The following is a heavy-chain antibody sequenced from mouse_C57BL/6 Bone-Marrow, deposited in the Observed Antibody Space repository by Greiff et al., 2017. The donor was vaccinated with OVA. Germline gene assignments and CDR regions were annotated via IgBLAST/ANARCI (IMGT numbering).Heavy chain of an antibody. V-gene: IGHV3-6*01. CDR3: AREVNSQVRYWYGDV. CDR2: ITSDGST. Sequence: EVQRVESGPGLVKPSQSLSLTCSVTGYSITTCSYWNWIRQFPGNKLEWMGYITSDGSTNYNPPLKNRTSFTLDTSKNPFFLKLKSVTTEDSAAYYCAREVNSQVRYWYGDVWGTGTTVTVAS. CDR1: GYSITTCSY. D-gene: IGHD1-1*01. J-gene: IGHJ1*03.